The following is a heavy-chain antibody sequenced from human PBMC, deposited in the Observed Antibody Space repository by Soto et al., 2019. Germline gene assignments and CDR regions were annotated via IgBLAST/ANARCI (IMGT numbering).Heavy chain of an antibody. V-gene: IGHV5-51*01. CDR3: ARGGVSTRTFDY. D-gene: IGHD3-3*01. CDR2: IYPSDSDT. Sequence: PGESLKISCNCSGYNFAVYCIALVLQMPGKGLELMGIIYPSDSDTRYRPSFQGQVTISADKSISSAYLQWSSLRASDTAMYYCARGGVSTRTFDYWGQGTPVTVSS. J-gene: IGHJ4*02. CDR1: GYNFAVYC.